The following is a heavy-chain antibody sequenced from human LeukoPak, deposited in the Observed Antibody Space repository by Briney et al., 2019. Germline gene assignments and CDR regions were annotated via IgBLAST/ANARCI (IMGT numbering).Heavy chain of an antibody. CDR1: GYTFTSYA. CDR2: INTNTGNP. Sequence: ASVKVSCKASGYTFTSYAMNWVRQAPGQGLEWMGWINTNTGNPTYAQGFTGRFVFSLDTSVSTAYLQISSLKAEDTAVYYCARIKRYYDSSGLESDYWGQGTLVTVSS. V-gene: IGHV7-4-1*02. D-gene: IGHD3-22*01. CDR3: ARIKRYYDSSGLESDY. J-gene: IGHJ4*02.